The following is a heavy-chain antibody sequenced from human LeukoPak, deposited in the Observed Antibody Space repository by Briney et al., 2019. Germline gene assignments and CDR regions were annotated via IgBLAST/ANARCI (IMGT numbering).Heavy chain of an antibody. Sequence: GGSLRLSCAASGFTFSSNDIHWVRQAPGKGLEWVVVISYDGGNKYYADSVKGRFAISRDNSKNTLYLQMNSLRAEDTAVYYCGKGTHYYDSSVYGGPFNMGGKGKMAPVSS. CDR3: GKGTHYYDSSVYGGPFNM. CDR1: GFTFSSND. D-gene: IGHD3-22*01. V-gene: IGHV3-30*03. CDR2: ISYDGGNK. J-gene: IGHJ3*02.